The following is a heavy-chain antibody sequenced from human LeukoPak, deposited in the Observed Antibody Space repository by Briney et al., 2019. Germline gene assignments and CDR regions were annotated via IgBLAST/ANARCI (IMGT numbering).Heavy chain of an antibody. V-gene: IGHV4-34*01. CDR3: ARRGCSSTSCYLSMAYFDY. Sequence: PSETLSLTCAVYGGSFSGYYRSWIRQPPGKGLEWIGEINHSGSTNYNPSLKSRVTISVDTSKNQFSLKLSSVTAADTAVYYCARRGCSSTSCYLSMAYFDYWGQGTLVTVSS. D-gene: IGHD2-2*01. J-gene: IGHJ4*02. CDR2: INHSGST. CDR1: GGSFSGYY.